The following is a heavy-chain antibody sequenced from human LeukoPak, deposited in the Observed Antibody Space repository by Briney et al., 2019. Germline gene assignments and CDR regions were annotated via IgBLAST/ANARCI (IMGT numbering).Heavy chain of an antibody. CDR3: ARDLFYSVSGTYYNVGRVFNY. CDR1: GYTFINYD. CDR2: INPNSGGT. Sequence: ASVKVSCKASGYTFINYDINWVRQAPGQGLEWMGWINPNSGGTNYAQKFQGRVTMTRDTSITTAYMELTSLRSDDTAVYYCARDLFYSVSGTYYNVGRVFNYWGQGTLVTVSS. J-gene: IGHJ4*02. V-gene: IGHV1-2*02. D-gene: IGHD3-10*01.